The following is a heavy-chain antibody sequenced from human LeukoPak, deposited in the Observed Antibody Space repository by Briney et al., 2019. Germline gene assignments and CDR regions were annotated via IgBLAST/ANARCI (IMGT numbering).Heavy chain of an antibody. CDR3: AREVWTYNWNGFYYFDY. D-gene: IGHD1-20*01. Sequence: GGSLRLSCAASGFTFSSYGMHWVRQAPGKGLEWVAFIRYDGSNKYYADSVKGRFTISRDNSKNTLYLQMNSLRAEDTAVYYCAREVWTYNWNGFYYFDYWGQGTLVTVSS. J-gene: IGHJ4*02. CDR1: GFTFSSYG. V-gene: IGHV3-30*02. CDR2: IRYDGSNK.